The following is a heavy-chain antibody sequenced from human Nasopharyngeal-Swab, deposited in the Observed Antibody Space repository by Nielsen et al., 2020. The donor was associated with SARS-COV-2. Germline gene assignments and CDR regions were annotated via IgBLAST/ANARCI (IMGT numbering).Heavy chain of an antibody. D-gene: IGHD2-2*03. Sequence: SVKVSCKASGYTFTSYGINWVRQAPGHGLEWLGRTQLNNAKTVYAQKFQGRVTMTWNTSITTAYMRLSGLRSDDTAVYYCARMMAGYDGYLQNWGQGTLVTVSS. CDR3: ARMMAGYDGYLQN. CDR1: GYTFTSYG. J-gene: IGHJ1*01. V-gene: IGHV1-8*01. CDR2: TQLNNAKT.